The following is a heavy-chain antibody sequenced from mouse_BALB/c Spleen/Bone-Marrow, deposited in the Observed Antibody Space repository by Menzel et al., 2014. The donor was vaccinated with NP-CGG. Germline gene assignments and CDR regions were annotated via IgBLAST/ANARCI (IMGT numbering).Heavy chain of an antibody. CDR1: GYTFTNYY. CDR2: INPSNGGT. Sequence: VQLQQSGAELVKPGASVRLSCKASGYTFTNYYMYWVKQRPGQGLEWIGEINPSNGGTNFNEKFKSKATLTVDKSSNTTYMQLSSLTSEDSAVHYCTRSGNYLFAYWGQGTLVTVSA. CDR3: TRSGNYLFAY. V-gene: IGHV1S81*02. J-gene: IGHJ3*01. D-gene: IGHD2-1*01.